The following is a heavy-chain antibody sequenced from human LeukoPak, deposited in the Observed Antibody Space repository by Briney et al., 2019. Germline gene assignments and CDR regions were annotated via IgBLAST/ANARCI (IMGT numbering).Heavy chain of an antibody. CDR2: IWYDGSNK. CDR1: GFTFSSYD. J-gene: IGHJ6*03. V-gene: IGHV3-33*01. CDR3: ARVGGGWNPNYYYYMDV. D-gene: IGHD1-1*01. Sequence: PGRSLRLSCAASGFTFSSYDMHWVRQAPGKGLEWVAVIWYDGSNKYYADSVMGRFTISRDNSKNTLYLQMNSLRAEDTAVYYCARVGGGWNPNYYYYMDVWGKGTTVTVSS.